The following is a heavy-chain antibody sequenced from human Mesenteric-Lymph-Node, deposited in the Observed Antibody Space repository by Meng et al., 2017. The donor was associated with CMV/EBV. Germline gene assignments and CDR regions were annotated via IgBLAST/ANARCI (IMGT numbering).Heavy chain of an antibody. Sequence: GESLKISCAASGFTFSRFWMAWVRQPPGKGLEWVSSISSSSSYIYYADSVKGRFTISRDNSKSTLYLEMSSLRPEDTAVYYCTKDAWNSPGWFDPWGQGTLVTVSS. D-gene: IGHD1-1*01. V-gene: IGHV3-21*04. J-gene: IGHJ5*02. CDR1: GFTFSRFW. CDR3: TKDAWNSPGWFDP. CDR2: ISSSSSYI.